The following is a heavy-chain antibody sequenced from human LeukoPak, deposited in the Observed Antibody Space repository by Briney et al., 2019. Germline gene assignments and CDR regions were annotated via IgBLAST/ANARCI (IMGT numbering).Heavy chain of an antibody. Sequence: PGGSLTLSCAASGFTFSGYWMSWVRQAPGKGLEWVANIKQDGREKYYVDSVKGRFTISRDNAKNSLYLQMNSLRAEDTAVYYCAQECVDSSGYYSVPNYFDPWGQGTLVTVSS. CDR3: AQECVDSSGYYSVPNYFDP. V-gene: IGHV3-7*01. D-gene: IGHD3-22*01. CDR2: IKQDGREK. CDR1: GFTFSGYW. J-gene: IGHJ5*02.